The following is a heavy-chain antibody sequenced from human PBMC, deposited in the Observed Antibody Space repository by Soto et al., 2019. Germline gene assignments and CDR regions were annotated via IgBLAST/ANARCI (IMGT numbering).Heavy chain of an antibody. V-gene: IGHV4-61*01. D-gene: IGHD3-3*01. Sequence: SETLSLTCTVSGGSVSSGSYYWSWIRQPPGKGLERIGYIYYSGSTNYNPSLKSRVTISVDTSKNQFSLKLSSVTAADTAVYYCARGNDFWSRYYYGMDVWGQGTTVTVS. CDR3: ARGNDFWSRYYYGMDV. J-gene: IGHJ6*02. CDR1: GGSVSSGSYY. CDR2: IYYSGST.